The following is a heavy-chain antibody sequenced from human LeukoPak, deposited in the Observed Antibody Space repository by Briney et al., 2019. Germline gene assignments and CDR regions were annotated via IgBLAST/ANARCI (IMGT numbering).Heavy chain of an antibody. D-gene: IGHD1-26*01. CDR3: AKDVGGLYSYFDY. J-gene: IGHJ4*02. CDR1: GFTFSSYG. CDR2: ISYDGSNK. Sequence: GGSLRLSCAASGFTFSSYGMHWVRQAPGKGLEWVAVISYDGSNKYYADSVKGRFTISRDNSKNTLYLQMNSLRAEDTAVYYCAKDVGGLYSYFDYWGQGTLVTVSS. V-gene: IGHV3-30*18.